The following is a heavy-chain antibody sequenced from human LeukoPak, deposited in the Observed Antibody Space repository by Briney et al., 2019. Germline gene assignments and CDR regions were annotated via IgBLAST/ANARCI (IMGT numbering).Heavy chain of an antibody. CDR3: ARETPTVDY. J-gene: IGHJ4*02. Sequence: TGGSLRLSCAASGLTFSTYSMNWVRQAPGKGLEWISYISSRSNTIYYADSVKGRFTISRDNAKNSLYLQMNSLTAEDTAVYYCARETPTVDYWGQGTLVTVSS. CDR1: GLTFSTYS. V-gene: IGHV3-48*01. CDR2: ISSRSNTI.